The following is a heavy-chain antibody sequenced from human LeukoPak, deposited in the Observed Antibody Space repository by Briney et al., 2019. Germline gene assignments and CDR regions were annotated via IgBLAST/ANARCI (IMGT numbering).Heavy chain of an antibody. Sequence: GGSLRLSCAASRSTFRNYGMHWVRQAPGKGLEWVSVIWYDGSNKYYVDSVKGRFTASRDNSKNMLYLQMTSLGAEDTAVYYCARDRGWPAVHFDLWGQGTLVTVSP. D-gene: IGHD2-15*01. CDR2: IWYDGSNK. CDR1: RSTFRNYG. J-gene: IGHJ4*02. CDR3: ARDRGWPAVHFDL. V-gene: IGHV3-33*01.